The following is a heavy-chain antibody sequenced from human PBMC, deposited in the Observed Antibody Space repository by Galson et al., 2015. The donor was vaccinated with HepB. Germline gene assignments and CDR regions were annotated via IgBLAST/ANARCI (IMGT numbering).Heavy chain of an antibody. CDR1: GFAFSSYW. CDR3: VRVGLSGDYALEYFQH. V-gene: IGHV3-74*01. Sequence: LRLSCAASGFAFSSYWMHWVRQAPGKGLVWVSRISSDGSSTNYADSVKGRFTISRDNAKNTLYLQMNSLRAEDTALYYCVRVGLSGDYALEYFQHWGQGTLVAVSA. D-gene: IGHD4-17*01. CDR2: ISSDGSST. J-gene: IGHJ1*01.